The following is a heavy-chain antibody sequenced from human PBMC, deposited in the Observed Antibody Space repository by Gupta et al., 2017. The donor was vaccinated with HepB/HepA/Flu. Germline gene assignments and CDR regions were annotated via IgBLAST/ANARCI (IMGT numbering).Heavy chain of an antibody. CDR3: ARDWSRSYGLDY. CDR2: IWYDGSNK. CDR1: GFTFSSYG. J-gene: IGHJ4*02. Sequence: QVQLVESGGGVVQPGRSLRLSCAASGFTFSSYGMHWVRQAPGKGLEWVAVIWYDGSNKYYADSVKGRFAISRDNSKNTLYLQMNSLRAEDTAVYYCARDWSRSYGLDYWGQGTLVTVSS. V-gene: IGHV3-33*01. D-gene: IGHD3-16*01.